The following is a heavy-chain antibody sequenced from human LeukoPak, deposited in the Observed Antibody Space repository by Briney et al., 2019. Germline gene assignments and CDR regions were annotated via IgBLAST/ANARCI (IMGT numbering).Heavy chain of an antibody. CDR2: IRDKANSYTT. V-gene: IGHV3-72*01. CDR1: GFIFSDHY. J-gene: IGHJ5*02. Sequence: GGSLRLSCAGSGFIFSDHYMDWVRQAPGKGLEWVGRIRDKANSYTTEYAASVKGRFTLSRDDSQNSVYLQMNSLKTEDTAMYYCSRSGHIVSIMDPWGQGTLVTVSS. CDR3: SRSGHIVSIMDP. D-gene: IGHD2-21*01.